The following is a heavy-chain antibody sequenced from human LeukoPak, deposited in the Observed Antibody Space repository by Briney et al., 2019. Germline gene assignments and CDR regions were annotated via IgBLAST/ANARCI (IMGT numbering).Heavy chain of an antibody. V-gene: IGHV4-30-4*01. D-gene: IGHD3-10*01. J-gene: IGHJ4*02. CDR3: ARVATMDFDY. CDR2: IYYSGST. CDR1: GGSISSGDYF. Sequence: SQTLSLTCTVSGGSISSGDYFWSWIRQPPGKGLEWIGYIYYSGSTNYNPSLKSRVTISVDTSKNQFSLKLSSVTAADTAVYYCARVATMDFDYWGQGTLVTVSS.